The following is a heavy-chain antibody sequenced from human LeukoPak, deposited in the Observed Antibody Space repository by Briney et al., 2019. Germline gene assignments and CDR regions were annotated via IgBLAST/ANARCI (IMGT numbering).Heavy chain of an antibody. Sequence: GGSLRLSCAASGFTFSSYMMTWVRQAPGKGLEWVANIDQDGSEMYSVDSVKGRFSISRDNAKKALYLQMNSLRAEDTAVYYCARAYYYGSGDYYSWAYFDFWGLGTLVTVSS. D-gene: IGHD3-10*01. J-gene: IGHJ4*02. V-gene: IGHV3-7*04. CDR3: ARAYYYGSGDYYSWAYFDF. CDR1: GFTFSSYM. CDR2: IDQDGSEM.